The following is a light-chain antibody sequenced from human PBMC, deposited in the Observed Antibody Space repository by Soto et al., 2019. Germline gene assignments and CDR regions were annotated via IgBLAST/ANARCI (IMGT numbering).Light chain of an antibody. CDR3: SAYAGSHSYV. CDR1: SSDVGTYIL. V-gene: IGLV2-23*02. Sequence: QSALTQPASVSGSPGQSITISCTGTSSDVGTYILVSWYQQHPGNAPQLMIYEVNKRPSGVSDRFSGSKSGNTASLTISGLQAEDEADYYCSAYAGSHSYVFRNGNKVPVL. CDR2: EVN. J-gene: IGLJ1*01.